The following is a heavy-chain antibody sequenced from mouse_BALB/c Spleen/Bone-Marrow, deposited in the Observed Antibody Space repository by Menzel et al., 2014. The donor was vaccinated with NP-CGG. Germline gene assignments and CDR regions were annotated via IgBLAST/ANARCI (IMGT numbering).Heavy chain of an antibody. J-gene: IGHJ4*01. V-gene: IGHV1S81*02. CDR1: GYTFTSYY. Sequence: VQLQQSGAELVKPGASVRLSCKASGYTFTSYYMYWVKQRPGQGLEWFGEINPSNGGTNFSEKFKNKATLTVDKSSSTACMQLSSLTSEDSAVYYCSRGRRDALDYWGQGTSVTVSS. CDR2: INPSNGGT. CDR3: SRGRRDALDY.